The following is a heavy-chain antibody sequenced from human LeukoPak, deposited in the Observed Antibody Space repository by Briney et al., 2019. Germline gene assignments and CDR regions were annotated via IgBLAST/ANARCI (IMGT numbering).Heavy chain of an antibody. D-gene: IGHD2-2*01. CDR3: ARVVVVPAALGRRSSDFDY. J-gene: IGHJ4*02. Sequence: ASVTVSCKASVYTFTSYGISWVRQAPGQGLEWMGWISAYNGKTNYAQKLQGRVTMTTDTSTSTAYMELRSLRSDDTAVYYCARVVVVPAALGRRSSDFDYWGQGTLVTVSS. V-gene: IGHV1-18*01. CDR1: VYTFTSYG. CDR2: ISAYNGKT.